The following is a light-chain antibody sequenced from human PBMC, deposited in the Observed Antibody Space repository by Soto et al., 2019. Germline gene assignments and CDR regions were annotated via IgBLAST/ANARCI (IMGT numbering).Light chain of an antibody. J-gene: IGLJ1*01. CDR1: SSDVGGYND. CDR3: CSYAGSYTYV. Sequence: QSALTQPRSVSGSPGQSVTISCTGTSSDVGGYNDVSWFQQHPGKAPTLIIYDVSKRPPGVPNRFSGSKSFNTAYLTISGLQAEDDADYYCCSYAGSYTYVFGTGTKLTVL. CDR2: DVS. V-gene: IGLV2-11*01.